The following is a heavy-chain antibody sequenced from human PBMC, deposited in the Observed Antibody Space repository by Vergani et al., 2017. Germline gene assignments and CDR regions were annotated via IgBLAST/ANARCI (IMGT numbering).Heavy chain of an antibody. CDR3: AGDTLYYDSSGYYYYYYGIDV. V-gene: IGHV3-48*01. Sequence: EVQLVESGGGLVQPGGSLRLSCAASGFTFSSYSMNWVRQAPGKGLEWVSYISSSSSTIYYADSVKGRFTISRDNAKNSLYLQMNSLRAEDTAVYYCAGDTLYYDSSGYYYYYYGIDVWGQGTTVTVSS. J-gene: IGHJ6*02. D-gene: IGHD3-22*01. CDR1: GFTFSSYS. CDR2: ISSSSSTI.